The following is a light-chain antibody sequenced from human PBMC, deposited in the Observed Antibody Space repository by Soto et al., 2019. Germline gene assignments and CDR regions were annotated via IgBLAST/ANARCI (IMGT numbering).Light chain of an antibody. CDR2: AAS. CDR3: QQYYSYPIT. CDR1: QDIQKS. J-gene: IGKJ5*01. Sequence: DIQMTQSPSSLSASVGDRVTITCQASQDIQKSLNWFQQKPGKGPNLLIYAASSLQSGVPSRFSGSGSGTDFTLTISCLQSEDFATYYCQQYYSYPITFGQGTRLEIK. V-gene: IGKV1-16*01.